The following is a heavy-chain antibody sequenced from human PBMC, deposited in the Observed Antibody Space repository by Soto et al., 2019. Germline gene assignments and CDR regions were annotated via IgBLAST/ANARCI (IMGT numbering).Heavy chain of an antibody. CDR2: IWYDGSNK. J-gene: IGHJ1*01. Sequence: QVQLVESGGGVVQPGRSLRLSCAASGFTFSSYGMHWVRQAPGKGLEWVAVIWYDGSNKYYADSVKGRFTISRDNSKNTLYLQLNSLRAEDTAVYYCARDRYSRTLGYFQHWGQGTLVTVSS. CDR1: GFTFSSYG. D-gene: IGHD6-13*01. CDR3: ARDRYSRTLGYFQH. V-gene: IGHV3-33*01.